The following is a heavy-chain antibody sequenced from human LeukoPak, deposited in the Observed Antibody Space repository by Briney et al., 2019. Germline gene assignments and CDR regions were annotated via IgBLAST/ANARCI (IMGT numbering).Heavy chain of an antibody. D-gene: IGHD1-7*01. CDR1: GFTFSDYY. CDR3: ARWGDHGTRDAFDI. V-gene: IGHV3-11*04. CDR2: ISSSGSTI. J-gene: IGHJ3*02. Sequence: GGSLRLSCAASGFTFSDYYMSWVREAPGKGLEWGSYISSSGSTIYYADSVKGRFTISRDNAKNSLYLQMNSRRAEDTAVYYCARWGDHGTRDAFDIWGQGTMVTVSS.